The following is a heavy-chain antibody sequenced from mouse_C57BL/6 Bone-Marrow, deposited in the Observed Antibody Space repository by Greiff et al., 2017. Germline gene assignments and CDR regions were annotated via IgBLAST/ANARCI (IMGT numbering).Heavy chain of an antibody. CDR2: IYPRSGNT. J-gene: IGHJ3*01. CDR1: GYTFTSYG. V-gene: IGHV1-81*01. D-gene: IGHD1-1*01. Sequence: QVQLQQSGAELARPGASVKLSCKASGYTFTSYGISWVKQRTGQGLEWIGEIYPRSGNTYYNEKFKGKATLTADKSSSTAYMELRSLTSEDSAVYFCARGAYAWFAYWGQGTLVTVSA. CDR3: ARGAYAWFAY.